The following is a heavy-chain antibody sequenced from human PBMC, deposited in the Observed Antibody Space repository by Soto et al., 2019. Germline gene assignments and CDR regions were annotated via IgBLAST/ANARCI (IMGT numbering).Heavy chain of an antibody. CDR2: IFFTGAT. CDR3: ARDSRVVVAAYSLLGMDV. Sequence: PSETLSLTCVVSGDSVTFGHHYWTWIRQPPGKGLEWIGHIFFTGATNYSPSLKSRVTISVDTSKNQFSLKLSSVTAADTAVYYCARDSRVVVAAYSLLGMDVWGQGTTVTVSS. D-gene: IGHD2-15*01. CDR1: GDSVTFGHHY. J-gene: IGHJ6*02. V-gene: IGHV4-61*01.